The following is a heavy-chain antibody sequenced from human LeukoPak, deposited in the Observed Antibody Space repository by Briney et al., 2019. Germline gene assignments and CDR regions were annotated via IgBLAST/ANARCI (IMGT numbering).Heavy chain of an antibody. V-gene: IGHV4-38-2*02. J-gene: IGHJ4*02. CDR1: GYPISSGYF. CDR2: IYHSGST. Sequence: SETLSLTCTVSGYPISSGYFWGWIRQPPGKGLEWIGNIYHSGSTNYSPSLKSRVTISVDTSKNQFSLKLSSVTAADTAVYFCAREDYYNSGGYYLDYWGQGTLVTVSS. D-gene: IGHD3-22*01. CDR3: AREDYYNSGGYYLDY.